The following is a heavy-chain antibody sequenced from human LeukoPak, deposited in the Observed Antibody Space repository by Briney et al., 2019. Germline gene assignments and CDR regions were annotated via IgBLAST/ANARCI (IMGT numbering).Heavy chain of an antibody. CDR1: GGTFSSYP. CDR3: ARGVWAELYYYDSSGYSSAPPFDY. D-gene: IGHD3-22*01. CDR2: IIPILGIA. Sequence: ASVQVSCKASGGTFSSYPISWVRQAPAQGLDWMGRIIPILGIANYAQKCQGRVRITADKSTSTAYRELSSLRSEDTAVYYCARGVWAELYYYDSSGYSSAPPFDYWGQGTLVTVSS. V-gene: IGHV1-69*04. J-gene: IGHJ4*02.